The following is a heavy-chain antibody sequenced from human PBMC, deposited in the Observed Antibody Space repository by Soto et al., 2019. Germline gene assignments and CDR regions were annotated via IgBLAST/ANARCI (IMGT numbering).Heavy chain of an antibody. CDR1: GGSFKSGSYS. D-gene: IGHD3-3*01. Sequence: SDTLSLTCTVSGGSFKSGSYSWSWIRQPPGKGLEWIGYVDHTGRTSYNPSLKSRVSISMDTSKNQFSLNLDSVTAAETAVYFCARDFAYFDSWGQGTLVTVSS. J-gene: IGHJ4*02. CDR2: VDHTGRT. V-gene: IGHV4-61*01. CDR3: ARDFAYFDS.